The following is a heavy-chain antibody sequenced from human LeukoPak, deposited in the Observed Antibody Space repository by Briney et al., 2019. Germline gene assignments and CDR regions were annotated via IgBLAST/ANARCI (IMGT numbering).Heavy chain of an antibody. Sequence: SETLSLTCSVSGGSISSSSYFWGWIRQPPGKGLEWIGEINHSGSTNYNPSLKSRVTISVDTSKNQFSLKLSSVTAADTAVYYCARGPSLTTVTTYSYYFDYWGQGTLVTVSS. CDR2: INHSGST. J-gene: IGHJ4*02. CDR3: ARGPSLTTVTTYSYYFDY. V-gene: IGHV4-39*07. D-gene: IGHD4-17*01. CDR1: GGSISSSSYF.